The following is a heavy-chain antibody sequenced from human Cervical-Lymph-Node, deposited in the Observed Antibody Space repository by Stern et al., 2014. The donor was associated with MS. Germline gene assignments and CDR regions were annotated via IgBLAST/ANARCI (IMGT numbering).Heavy chain of an antibody. CDR3: ARRGIAVGDAFDI. CDR2: IYPGDSDT. D-gene: IGHD6-19*01. V-gene: IGHV5-51*03. CDR1: GYRFSSYW. Sequence: VQLVQSGAEVKKPGESLKISCKGSGYRFSSYWIGWVRQMPGKGLEWMGVIYPGDSDTRCSPSFQGQVTISADKSISTAYLQWSSLKASDTAMYYCARRGIAVGDAFDIWGQGTMVTVSS. J-gene: IGHJ3*02.